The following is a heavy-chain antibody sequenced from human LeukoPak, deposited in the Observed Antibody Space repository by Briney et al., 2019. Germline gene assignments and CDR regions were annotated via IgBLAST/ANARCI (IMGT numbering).Heavy chain of an antibody. CDR2: TSGNGAKT. CDR1: GFSFSTYA. V-gene: IGHV3-23*01. Sequence: PGGSLRLSCAASGFSFSTYALSWVRQAPGKGLEWVSATSGNGAKTYYADSVRGRFTISRDNSKNTLYLQMNSLRAEDTAVYYRAKDFAWPFDYWGQGTLVTVSS. CDR3: AKDFAWPFDY. J-gene: IGHJ4*02.